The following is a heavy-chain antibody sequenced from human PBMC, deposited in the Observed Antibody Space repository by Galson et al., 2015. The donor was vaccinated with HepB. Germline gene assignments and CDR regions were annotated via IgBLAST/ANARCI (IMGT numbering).Heavy chain of an antibody. D-gene: IGHD2-2*01. V-gene: IGHV1-8*01. CDR1: GYTFTSYD. CDR2: MNPNSGNT. CDR3: ALARDPNPTYYSSVNYGMDV. Sequence: SVKVSCKASGYTFTSYDINWVRQATGQGLEWMGWMNPNSGNTGYAQKFQGRVTMTKNTSISTAYMELSSLRSDDTAVFYCALARDPNPTYYSSVNYGMDVWGQGTTVTVSS. J-gene: IGHJ6*02.